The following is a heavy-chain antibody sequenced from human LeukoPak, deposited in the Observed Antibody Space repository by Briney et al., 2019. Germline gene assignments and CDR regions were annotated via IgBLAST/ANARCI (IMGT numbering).Heavy chain of an antibody. D-gene: IGHD1-26*01. CDR2: ISNDNKYI. CDR3: GKGGSHFQD. J-gene: IGHJ1*01. Sequence: GGSLRLSCAASGFNFNSYSMNWVRQAPGKGLEWVSSISNDNKYIYYTDSVKGRFTISRDYAKSSLYLQMTSLRAEDTAVYYCGKGGSHFQDWGQGTLVTVSS. V-gene: IGHV3-21*06. CDR1: GFNFNSYS.